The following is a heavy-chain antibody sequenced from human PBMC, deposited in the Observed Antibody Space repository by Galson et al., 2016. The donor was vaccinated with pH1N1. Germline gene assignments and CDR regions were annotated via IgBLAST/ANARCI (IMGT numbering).Heavy chain of an antibody. CDR3: AKDMNLELREGALDY. CDR1: GFTFNDYG. CDR2: ISWNSGSI. Sequence: SLRLSCAASGFTFNDYGMHWVRQAPGKGLEWVSSISWNSGSIVYADSVKGRFTTSRDNAKNSLYLQMNSLRVEDTALYYCAKDMNLELREGALDYWGQGALGTVSS. D-gene: IGHD1-7*01. J-gene: IGHJ4*02. V-gene: IGHV3-9*01.